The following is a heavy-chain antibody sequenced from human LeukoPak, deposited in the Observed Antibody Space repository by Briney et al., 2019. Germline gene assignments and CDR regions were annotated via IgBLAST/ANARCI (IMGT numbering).Heavy chain of an antibody. D-gene: IGHD3-10*01. CDR1: GGSFSGYY. Sequence: PSETLSLTCAVNGGSFSGYYWSWIRQPPGKGLEWIGEINHSGSTNYNPSLKSRVTISVDTSKNQFSLKLSSVTAADTAVYYCARVRTMVRGGFDYWGQGTLVTVSS. V-gene: IGHV4-34*01. CDR3: ARVRTMVRGGFDY. CDR2: INHSGST. J-gene: IGHJ4*02.